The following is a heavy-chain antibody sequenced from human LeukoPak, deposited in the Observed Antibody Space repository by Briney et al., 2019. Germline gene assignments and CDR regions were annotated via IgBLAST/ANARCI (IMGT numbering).Heavy chain of an antibody. CDR2: ISYDGSNK. D-gene: IGHD2-15*01. V-gene: IGHV3-30*04. CDR3: ARTGSRASTPPDY. J-gene: IGHJ4*02. Sequence: GGSLRLSRAASGFTFSSYAMHWVRQAPGKGLEWVAVISYDGSNKYYADSVKGRFTISRDNSKNTLYLQMNSLRAEDTAVYYCARTGSRASTPPDYWGQGTLVTVSS. CDR1: GFTFSSYA.